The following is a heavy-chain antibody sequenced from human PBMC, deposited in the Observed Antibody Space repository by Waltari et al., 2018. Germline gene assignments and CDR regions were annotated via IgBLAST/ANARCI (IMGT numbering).Heavy chain of an antibody. Sequence: EVQLVESGGGLVQPGGSLRLACASSGFTFSSYALSSVRQAPGTGREWVSAISGSGGSTYYADSVKGRFTISRDNSKNTLYLQMNSLRAEDTAVYYCAKDDPPQLDIVGATYYFDYWGQGTLVTVSS. J-gene: IGHJ4*02. CDR3: AKDDPPQLDIVGATYYFDY. CDR1: GFTFSSYA. V-gene: IGHV3-23*04. D-gene: IGHD1-26*01. CDR2: ISGSGGST.